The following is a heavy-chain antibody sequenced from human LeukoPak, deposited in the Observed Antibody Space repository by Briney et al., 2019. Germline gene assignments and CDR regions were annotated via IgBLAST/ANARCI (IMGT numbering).Heavy chain of an antibody. CDR2: IWYDGRNK. V-gene: IGHV3-33*01. J-gene: IGHJ3*02. CDR1: GFTFSSYG. CDR3: ARVNRGDAFDI. Sequence: GGSLRLSCAASGFTFSSYGMHWVRQAPGKGLEWVAVIWYDGRNKFYADSLKGRFTISRDNSKNTLYLHMNSLRAEDTAVYYCARVNRGDAFDIWGQGTLVTVSS. D-gene: IGHD3-16*02.